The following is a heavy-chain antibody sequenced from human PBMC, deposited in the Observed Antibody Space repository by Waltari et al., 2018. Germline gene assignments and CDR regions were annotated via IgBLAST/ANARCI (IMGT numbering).Heavy chain of an antibody. CDR1: GGTFSSYT. V-gene: IGHV1-69*02. J-gene: IGHJ4*02. CDR3: ARAASGYSYGYAFDY. CDR2: IIPILGIA. D-gene: IGHD5-18*01. Sequence: QVQLVQSGAEVKKPGSSVKVSCKASGGTFSSYTIRWVRQAPGQGLEWMGRIIPILGIANYEQKFQGRVTITADKSTSTAYMELSSLRSEDTAVYYCARAASGYSYGYAFDYWGQGTLVTVSS.